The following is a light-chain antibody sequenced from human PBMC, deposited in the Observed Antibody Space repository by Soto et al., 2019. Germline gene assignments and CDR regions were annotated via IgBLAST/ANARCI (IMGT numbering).Light chain of an antibody. V-gene: IGKV1-39*01. CDR2: AAS. J-gene: IGKJ5*01. CDR3: QQSYTTLLIT. Sequence: IQMTQSPSSRSSSIGEIFIIACLASQDIGTYLNWYQHKPGKAPKHLIYAASSLQTGVPSRFTGSGSGTEFTLTIDSLQPEDFATYYCQQSYTTLLITFCQVGRLEI. CDR1: QDIGTY.